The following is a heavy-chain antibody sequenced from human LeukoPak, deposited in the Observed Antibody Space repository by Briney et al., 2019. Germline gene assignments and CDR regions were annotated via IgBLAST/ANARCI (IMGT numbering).Heavy chain of an antibody. CDR3: ASIPRGDSWTFDY. CDR2: ISIYNGNT. Sequence: ASVKVSCKASGYTLSSYGVNWVRQAPGQGLEWMGWISIYNGNTEYAQILQGRVTMTTDTSTSTVYMELTSLRSDDTAVYYCASIPRGDSWTFDYWGQGTLVTVSS. J-gene: IGHJ4*02. V-gene: IGHV1-18*04. D-gene: IGHD2-21*02. CDR1: GYTLSSYG.